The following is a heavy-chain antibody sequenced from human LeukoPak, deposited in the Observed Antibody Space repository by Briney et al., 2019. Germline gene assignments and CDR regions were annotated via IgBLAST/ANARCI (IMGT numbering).Heavy chain of an antibody. CDR2: ISSSSSTI. D-gene: IGHD6-13*01. CDR3: ARGSGAAAGAFDY. CDR1: GFTFSSYS. Sequence: GGSLRLSCAASGFTFSSYSMNWVRQAPGKGLEWVSYISSSSSTIYYADSVKGRFTISRDNAKNSLYLQMNSLRAEDTAVYYCARGSGAAAGAFDYWGQGTLVTVPS. J-gene: IGHJ4*02. V-gene: IGHV3-48*01.